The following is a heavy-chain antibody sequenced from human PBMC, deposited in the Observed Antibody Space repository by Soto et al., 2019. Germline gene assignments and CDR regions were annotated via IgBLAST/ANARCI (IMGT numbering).Heavy chain of an antibody. CDR2: MYSGGGT. J-gene: IGHJ6*02. V-gene: IGHV3-53*01. D-gene: IGHD6-19*01. CDR3: TTSPSVGV. CDR1: GFTVGNNY. Sequence: EVHLVESGGGLIQPGGSLRLSCAASGFTVGNNYMNWVRQVPGKGLEWVSLMYSGGGTYYADSVKGRFTMSRDSSKNTLYLQLNSWRAEDTAIYYCTTSPSVGVWGQGTTVTVSS.